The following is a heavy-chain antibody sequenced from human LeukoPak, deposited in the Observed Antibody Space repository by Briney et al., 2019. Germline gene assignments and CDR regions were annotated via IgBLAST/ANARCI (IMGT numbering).Heavy chain of an antibody. CDR1: GFTFSNNR. D-gene: IGHD2-21*01. Sequence: GGSLRLSCAASGFTFSNNRMSWVRQAPGRGLEWVSVIYSDGTAYYADSVKGRFTISRDNSKNTLYLQMNSLRAEDTAVYYCAKDLFGSFDYWGQGTLVSVSS. J-gene: IGHJ4*02. V-gene: IGHV3-53*01. CDR3: AKDLFGSFDY. CDR2: IYSDGTA.